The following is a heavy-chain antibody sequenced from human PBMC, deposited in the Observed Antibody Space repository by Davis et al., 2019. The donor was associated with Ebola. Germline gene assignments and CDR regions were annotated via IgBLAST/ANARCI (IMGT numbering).Heavy chain of an antibody. D-gene: IGHD1-26*01. CDR2: MNPNSRNT. CDR3: ARLGGSYYLFADY. J-gene: IGHJ4*02. V-gene: IGHV1-8*01. CDR1: GYTFTSYD. Sequence: ASVKVSCKASGYTFTSYDVHWVRQATGQGLEWMGWMNPNSRNTGYAQKFQGRVTMTRDTSISTAYMELSSLRPEDTAVYYCARLGGSYYLFADYWGQGTLVTVSS.